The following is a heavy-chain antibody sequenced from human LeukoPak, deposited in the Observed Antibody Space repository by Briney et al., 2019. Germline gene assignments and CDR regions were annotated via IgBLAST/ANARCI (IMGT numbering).Heavy chain of an antibody. D-gene: IGHD1-26*01. Sequence: GGSLRLSCAASGFTFSSYSMNWVREAPGKGLEWVSSISSSSYIYYADSVKGRFTISRDNAKNSLYLQMNSLRAEDTAVYYCARWGGWEPIYFDYWGQGTLVTVSS. V-gene: IGHV3-21*01. CDR3: ARWGGWEPIYFDY. CDR1: GFTFSSYS. J-gene: IGHJ4*02. CDR2: ISSSSYI.